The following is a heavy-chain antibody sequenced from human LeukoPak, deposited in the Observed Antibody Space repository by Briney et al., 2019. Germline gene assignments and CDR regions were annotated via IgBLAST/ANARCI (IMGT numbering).Heavy chain of an antibody. V-gene: IGHV2-5*02. CDR1: GFSLSTSGVA. CDR2: IYRDDDK. CDR3: AHKDRFGWFDP. Sequence: SGPTLVKSTQTLTLTCTFSGFSLSTSGVAVGWIRQPPGKALEWLALIYRDDDKRYSPSLKSRLTITKDTSKNQVVLTMTNMDPVDTATYYCAHKDRFGWFDPWGQGTLVTVSS. J-gene: IGHJ5*02. D-gene: IGHD3-16*01.